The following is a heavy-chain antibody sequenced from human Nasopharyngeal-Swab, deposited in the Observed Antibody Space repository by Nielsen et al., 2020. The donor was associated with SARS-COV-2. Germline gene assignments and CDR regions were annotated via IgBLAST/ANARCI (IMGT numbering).Heavy chain of an antibody. CDR3: ARAQVAYGYGYPWFDP. CDR2: IKQDGSEK. Sequence: WIRQPPGKGLEWVANIKQDGSEKYYVDSVKGRFTISRDNAKNSLYLQMNSLRAEDTAVYYCARAQVAYGYGYPWFDPWGQGTLVTVSS. J-gene: IGHJ5*02. V-gene: IGHV3-7*03. D-gene: IGHD5-18*01.